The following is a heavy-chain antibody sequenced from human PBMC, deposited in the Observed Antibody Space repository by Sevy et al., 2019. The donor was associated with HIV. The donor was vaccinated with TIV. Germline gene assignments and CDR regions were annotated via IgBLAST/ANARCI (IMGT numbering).Heavy chain of an antibody. D-gene: IGHD1-26*01. V-gene: IGHV4-31*03. CDR1: GGSISSLNYY. Sequence: SETLSLTCTVSGGSISSLNYYWTWIRQHPGKGLEWIGYFSYSGRTNYNPSLKSRLTISLDTSKNQFSLRLSSVTAADTALFYCARANAYLTSDAFDLWGQGTMVTVSS. CDR3: ARANAYLTSDAFDL. J-gene: IGHJ3*01. CDR2: FSYSGRT.